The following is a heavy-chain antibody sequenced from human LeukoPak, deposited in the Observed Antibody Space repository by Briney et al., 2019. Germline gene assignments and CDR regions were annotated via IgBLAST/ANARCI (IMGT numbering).Heavy chain of an antibody. V-gene: IGHV4-34*01. CDR1: GGSFSGYY. J-gene: IGHJ4*02. CDR3: ARRDINYYDSSGYPY. D-gene: IGHD3-22*01. Sequence: PSETLSLTCAVYGGSFSGYYWSWIRQPPGKGLEWIGEINHSRSTNYNPSLKSRVTISVDTSKNQFSLKLSSVTAADTAVYYCARRDINYYDSSGYPYWGQGTLVTVSS. CDR2: INHSRST.